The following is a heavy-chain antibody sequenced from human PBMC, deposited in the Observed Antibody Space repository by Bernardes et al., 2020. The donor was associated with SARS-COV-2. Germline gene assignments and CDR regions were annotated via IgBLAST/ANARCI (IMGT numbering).Heavy chain of an antibody. J-gene: IGHJ2*01. Sequence: GGSLRLSCAASGFTFSSYGMHWVRQAPGKGLEWVAVISYDGSNKYYADSVKGRFTISRDNSKNTLYLQMNSLRAEDTAVYYCAKRGQPGYWYFDLWGRGTLVTVSS. CDR3: AKRGQPGYWYFDL. CDR1: GFTFSSYG. V-gene: IGHV3-30*18. CDR2: ISYDGSNK. D-gene: IGHD6-13*01.